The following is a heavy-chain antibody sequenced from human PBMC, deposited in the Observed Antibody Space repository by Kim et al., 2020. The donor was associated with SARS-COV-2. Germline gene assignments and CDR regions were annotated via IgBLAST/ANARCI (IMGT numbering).Heavy chain of an antibody. V-gene: IGHV1-46*01. CDR3: ARDKEVRGVIMLIDY. Sequence: QKFQGRVTMTRDTSTSTVYMELSSLRSEDTAVYYCARDKEVRGVIMLIDYWGQGTLVTVSS. D-gene: IGHD3-10*01. J-gene: IGHJ4*02.